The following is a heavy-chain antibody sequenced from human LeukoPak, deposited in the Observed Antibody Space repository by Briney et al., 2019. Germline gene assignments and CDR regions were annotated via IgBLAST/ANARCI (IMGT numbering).Heavy chain of an antibody. CDR3: ATVVGGYYPPVEGFDL. Sequence: GGSLRLSCAASGFTFDDYAMHWVRQAPGKGLVWVSRIDPDGSSTSCADSVKGRFTISRDNAKNTLDMQMNSLTAEDTAVYYCATVVGGYYPPVEGFDLWGQGTMVAVSS. J-gene: IGHJ3*01. V-gene: IGHV3-74*01. D-gene: IGHD3-3*01. CDR2: IDPDGSST. CDR1: GFTFDDYA.